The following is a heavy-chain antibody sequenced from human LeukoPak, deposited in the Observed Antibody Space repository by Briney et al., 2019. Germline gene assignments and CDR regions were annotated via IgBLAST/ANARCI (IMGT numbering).Heavy chain of an antibody. CDR3: AKPAALWFGES. V-gene: IGHV3-11*01. D-gene: IGHD3-10*01. CDR2: TSGSGTTI. Sequence: GGSLRLSCAASGFTFSDYYMSWIRQAPGKGLEWVSFTSGSGTTIYHADSVKGRFTISRDNAKNSLYLQVNSLRAEDTAVYYCAKPAALWFGESWGQGTLVTVSS. J-gene: IGHJ5*02. CDR1: GFTFSDYY.